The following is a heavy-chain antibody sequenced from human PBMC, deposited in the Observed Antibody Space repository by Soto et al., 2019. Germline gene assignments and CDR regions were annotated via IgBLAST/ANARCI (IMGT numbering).Heavy chain of an antibody. CDR1: GFTFSSYA. J-gene: IGHJ4*02. CDR2: ISGSGGST. CDR3: AKNTDDFWSGYYNVPYYFDY. Sequence: PGGSLRLSCAASGFTFSSYAMSWVRQAPGKGLEWVSAISGSGGSTYYADSVKGRFTISRDNSKNTLYLQMNSLRAEDTAVYYFAKNTDDFWSGYYNVPYYFDYWGQGTLVTVSS. V-gene: IGHV3-23*01. D-gene: IGHD3-3*01.